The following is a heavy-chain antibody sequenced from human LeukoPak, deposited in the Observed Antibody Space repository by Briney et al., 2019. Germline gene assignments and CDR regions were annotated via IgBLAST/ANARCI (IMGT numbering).Heavy chain of an antibody. CDR3: AKDTSIGKYCTNGVCSPFDY. CDR1: GFTFSSYA. CDR2: ISDSGDYT. D-gene: IGHD2-8*01. Sequence: PGESLRLSCAGSGFTFSSYAMSWVRQAPGQGLEWVSVISDSGDYTSYADSVRGRFTISRDNSRNTLYLQMISLRPEDTAVYYCAKDTSIGKYCTNGVCSPFDYWGQGTLVTVSS. V-gene: IGHV3-23*01. J-gene: IGHJ4*02.